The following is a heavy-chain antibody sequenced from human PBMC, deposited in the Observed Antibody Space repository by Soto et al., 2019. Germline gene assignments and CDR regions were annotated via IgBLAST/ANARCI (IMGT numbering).Heavy chain of an antibody. CDR2: INGRSNYV. D-gene: IGHD1-26*01. V-gene: IGHV3-21*01. J-gene: IGHJ4*02. CDR1: GFTFSTYT. CDR3: ARADVVVGISSACDH. Sequence: EVQVVESGGGLVKPGGSLRLSCVFSGFTFSTYTMNWVRQAPGKGLEWVSSINGRSNYVYYADSVKGRFTISRDNAKNSLYLQINRLRAEDTSIYYCARADVVVGISSACDHWGLRTLVTVSS.